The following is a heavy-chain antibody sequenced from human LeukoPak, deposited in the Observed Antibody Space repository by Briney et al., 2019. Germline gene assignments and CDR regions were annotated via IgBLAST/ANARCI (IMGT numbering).Heavy chain of an antibody. V-gene: IGHV3-20*04. CDR3: ARVSTMVRGVMGAFDI. CDR1: GFTFDDYG. CDR2: INWNGGST. D-gene: IGHD3-10*01. Sequence: TGGSLRLSCAASGFTFDDYGMSWVRQAPGKGLEWVSGINWNGGSTGYADSVKGRFTVSRDNAKNSLYLQMNSLRAEDTALYYCARVSTMVRGVMGAFDIWGQGTMVTVSS. J-gene: IGHJ3*02.